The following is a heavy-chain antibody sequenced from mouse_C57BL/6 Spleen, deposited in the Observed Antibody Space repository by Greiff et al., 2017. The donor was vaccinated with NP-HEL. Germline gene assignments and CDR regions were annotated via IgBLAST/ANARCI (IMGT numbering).Heavy chain of an antibody. CDR2: ISYDGSN. D-gene: IGHD2-4*01. V-gene: IGHV3-6*01. J-gene: IGHJ3*01. Sequence: EVQLQQSGPGLVKPSQSLSLTCSVTGYSITSGYYWNWIRQFPGNKLEWMGYISYDGSNNYNPSLKNRISITRDTSKNQFFLKLNSVTTEDTATYYCANSHYDYDEGFAYWGQGTLVTVSA. CDR3: ANSHYDYDEGFAY. CDR1: GYSITSGYY.